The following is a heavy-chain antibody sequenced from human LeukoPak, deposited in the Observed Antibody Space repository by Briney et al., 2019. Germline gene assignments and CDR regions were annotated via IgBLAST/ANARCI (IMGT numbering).Heavy chain of an antibody. J-gene: IGHJ4*02. CDR1: GGPLSAYY. Sequence: SETLSLTCTVSGGPLSAYYGTWIRQPPGKGLGWVGYIYDTGNTNYNPSLKSRVAISVDTSKNQFSLKLTSVTAADTAVYYCASGETGSTLGGYWGQGTLVTVSS. D-gene: IGHD1-1*01. CDR2: IYDTGNT. V-gene: IGHV4-59*01. CDR3: ASGETGSTLGGY.